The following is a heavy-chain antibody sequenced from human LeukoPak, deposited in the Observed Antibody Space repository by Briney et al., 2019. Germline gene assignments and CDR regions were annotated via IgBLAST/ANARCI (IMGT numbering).Heavy chain of an antibody. CDR3: AKDKTYYYDSSGHYPKFDY. CDR1: GFTFSSYA. Sequence: GGSLRLSCAASGFTFSSYAMSWVRQAPGKGLKWVSGISGSGGSTYYADSVKGRFTISRDNSKNTLYLQMNSLRAEDTAVYYCAKDKTYYYDSSGHYPKFDYWGQGTLVSVSS. V-gene: IGHV3-23*01. D-gene: IGHD3-22*01. J-gene: IGHJ4*02. CDR2: ISGSGGST.